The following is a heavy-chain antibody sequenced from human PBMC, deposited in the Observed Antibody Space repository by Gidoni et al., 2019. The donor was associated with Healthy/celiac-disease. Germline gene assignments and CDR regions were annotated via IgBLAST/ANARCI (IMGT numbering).Heavy chain of an antibody. CDR3: ARRRKLRYYFDY. Sequence: VQLQRWGAGLLTPSEPLSLTCAVSGGSFSGYYWSWIRQPPGKGLEWIGEINHSGSTNYNPSLKSRVTISVDTSKNQFSLKLSSVTAADTAVYYCARRRKLRYYFDYWGQGTLVTVSS. D-gene: IGHD3-3*01. J-gene: IGHJ4*02. CDR2: INHSGST. V-gene: IGHV4-34*01. CDR1: GGSFSGYY.